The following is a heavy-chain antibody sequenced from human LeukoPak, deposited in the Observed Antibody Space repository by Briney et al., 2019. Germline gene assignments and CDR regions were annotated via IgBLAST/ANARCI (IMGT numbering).Heavy chain of an antibody. V-gene: IGHV3-7*01. D-gene: IGHD3-10*01. CDR3: ARVGWFGELTRHPGGDF. J-gene: IGHJ4*02. CDR2: IKQDGSEK. CDR1: GFTFGSYW. Sequence: GGSLRLSCAASGFTFGSYWMSWVRQAPGKGLEWVANIKQDGSEKNYVESVKGRFTISRDNADNSLYLQMNSLRAEDTAVYYCARVGWFGELTRHPGGDFWGQGTLVTVSS.